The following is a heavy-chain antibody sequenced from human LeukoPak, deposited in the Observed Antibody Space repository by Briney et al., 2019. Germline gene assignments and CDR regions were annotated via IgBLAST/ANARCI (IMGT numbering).Heavy chain of an antibody. CDR3: AKSGTMGATRFDWYFDL. CDR2: ISGSGGST. J-gene: IGHJ2*01. CDR1: GFTFSSYA. V-gene: IGHV3-23*01. D-gene: IGHD1-26*01. Sequence: QSGGSLRLSCAASGFTFSSYAMSWVRQAPGKGLEWVSAISGSGGSTYYADSVKGRFTISRDNSKNTLYLQMNSLRAEDTAVYYCAKSGTMGATRFDWYFDLWGRGTQVIVSS.